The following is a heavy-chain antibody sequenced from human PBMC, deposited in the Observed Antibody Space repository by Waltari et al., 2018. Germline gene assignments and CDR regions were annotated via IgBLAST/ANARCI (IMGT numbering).Heavy chain of an antibody. CDR2: ISADGDTT. CDR1: GFTFSWFS. J-gene: IGHJ4*02. V-gene: IGHV3-64*07. CDR3: ARVGGDGSLDY. Sequence: EVQLVASGGDLVQPGESLRLSCAAAGFTFSWFSMHWVRQAPGKGLEYVSAISADGDTTYYADSVKATFTISRDNSKNTLYLQMGSLRTDDTAVYFCARVGGDGSLDYWGQGTLVTVSS. D-gene: IGHD3-10*01.